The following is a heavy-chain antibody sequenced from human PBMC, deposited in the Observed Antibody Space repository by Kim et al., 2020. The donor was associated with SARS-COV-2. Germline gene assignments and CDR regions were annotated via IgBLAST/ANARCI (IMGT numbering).Heavy chain of an antibody. J-gene: IGHJ4*02. V-gene: IGHV4-59*01. Sequence: NPSLNRRVIISVDTSKNQFSLKLTSVTAADTAVYYCARRLGIRPRFYFDYWGRGTLVTVSS. D-gene: IGHD3-10*01. CDR3: ARRLGIRPRFYFDY.